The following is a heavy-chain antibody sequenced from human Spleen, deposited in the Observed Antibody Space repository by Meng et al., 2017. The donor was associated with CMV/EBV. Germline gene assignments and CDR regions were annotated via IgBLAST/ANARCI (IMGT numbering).Heavy chain of an antibody. V-gene: IGHV4-34*01. J-gene: IGHJ4*02. CDR2: INNSGST. CDR3: ARDRGVPAAPDY. D-gene: IGHD2-2*01. CDR1: GGAFSGYY. Sequence: VRLAELGQEFFDPLGTLSPTCAYVGGAFSGYYWSWIRQPPGKGLEWIGEINNSGSTNYNPSLKSRVTISVDTSKNQFSLKLSSVTAADTAVYYCARDRGVPAAPDYWGQGTLVTVSS.